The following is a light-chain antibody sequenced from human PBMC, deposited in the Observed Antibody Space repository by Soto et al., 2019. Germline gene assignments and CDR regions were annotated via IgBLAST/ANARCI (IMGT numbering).Light chain of an antibody. CDR3: QEYNSYSGT. CDR1: HNINRW. CDR2: DAS. J-gene: IGKJ1*01. V-gene: IGKV1-5*01. Sequence: DIQMTQSASITSASVGDSVTITGRASHNINRWLAWYQQKTGKAPKLLIYDASRLESGVPSRFGGSGSGTEFTLTISSLQPDDFSIYYCQEYNSYSGTFGPGTKVDIK.